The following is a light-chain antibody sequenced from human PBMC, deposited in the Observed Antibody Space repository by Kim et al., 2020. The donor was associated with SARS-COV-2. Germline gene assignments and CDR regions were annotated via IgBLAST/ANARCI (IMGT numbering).Light chain of an antibody. CDR1: QGINSA. CDR2: DGS. Sequence: AIQLTQSPSSLSASVGDRVTITCRASQGINSALAWYQQKPGKPPNLLISDGSNLESGVPLRFSGSGSGTDFTLTISSLQPEDFATYYCQHFDRNYLSITFGQGTRLEIK. J-gene: IGKJ5*01. CDR3: QHFDRNYLSIT. V-gene: IGKV1-13*02.